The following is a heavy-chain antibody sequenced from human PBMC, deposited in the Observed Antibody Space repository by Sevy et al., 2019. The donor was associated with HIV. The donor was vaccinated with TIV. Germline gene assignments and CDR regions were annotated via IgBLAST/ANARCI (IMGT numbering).Heavy chain of an antibody. D-gene: IGHD3-10*01. CDR1: GFTFSNAW. CDR3: TTVSKKRGPSAVLEN. J-gene: IGHJ4*02. CDR2: IKSKTGGGTT. V-gene: IGHV3-15*05. Sequence: GGSLRRSCAASGFTFSNAWMSWVRQAPGKGLEWVGPIKSKTGGGTTDYAAPVKGRFTISRDDSKNKLYLQMNSLKTEDTAIYYCTTVSKKRGPSAVLENWGQGPLVTVSS.